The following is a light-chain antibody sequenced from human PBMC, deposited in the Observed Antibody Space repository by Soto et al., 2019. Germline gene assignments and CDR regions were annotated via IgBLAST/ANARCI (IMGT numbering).Light chain of an antibody. CDR2: GTS. Sequence: EIVLTQSPDTLSLSPGERATVSCRASQNVDSYLDWYQHKPGQAPRLLIYGTSSRAIGIPGRFSGSGSGTDFTLTISRVEPEDFAVYYCQQYATSPTTVGQEARLDNK. CDR3: QQYATSPTT. V-gene: IGKV3-20*01. CDR1: QNVDSY. J-gene: IGKJ5*01.